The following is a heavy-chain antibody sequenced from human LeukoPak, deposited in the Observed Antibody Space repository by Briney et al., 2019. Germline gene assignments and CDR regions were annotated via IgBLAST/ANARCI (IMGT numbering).Heavy chain of an antibody. D-gene: IGHD3-3*02. CDR3: AALARDY. J-gene: IGHJ4*02. Sequence: GGSLRLSCAASGFIVSSNYMTWVRQAPGKGLEWVSVIHNDGSTYYAESVKGRFTISRDNSKNTLYLQMNSLRVEDTAVYYCAALARDYWGQGILVTVSS. V-gene: IGHV3-53*01. CDR1: GFIVSSNY. CDR2: IHNDGST.